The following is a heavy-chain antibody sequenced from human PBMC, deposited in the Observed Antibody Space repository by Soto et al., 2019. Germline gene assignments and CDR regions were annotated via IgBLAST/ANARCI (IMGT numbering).Heavy chain of an antibody. D-gene: IGHD2-2*01. CDR3: ATETTHYAHDL. CDR2: IWYDGGNK. J-gene: IGHJ5*02. Sequence: QVQLLESGGGVVQPGTSLRLSCAASGFTFSTYVMHWVRQAPGKGLEWVAVIWYDGGNKNYADSVKGRFTISRDNSKNTLYLQMNSLRGEDTAVYYCATETTHYAHDLWGQGTLVTVSS. V-gene: IGHV3-33*01. CDR1: GFTFSTYV.